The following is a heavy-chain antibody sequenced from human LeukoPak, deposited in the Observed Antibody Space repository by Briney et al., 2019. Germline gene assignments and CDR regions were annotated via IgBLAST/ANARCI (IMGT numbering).Heavy chain of an antibody. D-gene: IGHD3-22*01. CDR3: ASDSSGYFGP. CDR1: GFTFSSYG. J-gene: IGHJ5*02. V-gene: IGHV3-30*03. Sequence: GRSLRLSCAASGFTFSSYGMHWVRQAPGKGLEWVAVISYDGSNKYYADSVKGRFTVSRDNSKNTLYLQMNSLTAEDTAIYYCASDSSGYFGPWGQGTLVTVSS. CDR2: ISYDGSNK.